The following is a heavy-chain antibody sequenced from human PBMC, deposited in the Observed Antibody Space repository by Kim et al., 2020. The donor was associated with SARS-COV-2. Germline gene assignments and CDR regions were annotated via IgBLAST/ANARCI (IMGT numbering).Heavy chain of an antibody. Sequence: SNPSHKGRVRISANTSKNQFSRKRSSVTAADTAVYSCARLGSSSWPGMDVWGQGTTVTVSS. D-gene: IGHD6-13*01. CDR3: ARLGSSSWPGMDV. V-gene: IGHV4-59*08. J-gene: IGHJ6*02.